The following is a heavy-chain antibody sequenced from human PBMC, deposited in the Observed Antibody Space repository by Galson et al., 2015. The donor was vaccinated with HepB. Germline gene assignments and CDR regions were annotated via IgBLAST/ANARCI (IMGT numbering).Heavy chain of an antibody. CDR2: ISSSSSYI. D-gene: IGHD5-12*01. CDR1: GFTFSSYS. CDR3: AKDGEEETYSGYARDWYFDL. Sequence: SLRLSCAASGFTFSSYSMNWVRQAPGKGLEWVSSISSSSSYIYYADSVKGRFTISRDDSKNTLYLQMNSLRAEDTAVYYCAKDGEEETYSGYARDWYFDLWGRGTLVTVSS. V-gene: IGHV3-21*01. J-gene: IGHJ2*01.